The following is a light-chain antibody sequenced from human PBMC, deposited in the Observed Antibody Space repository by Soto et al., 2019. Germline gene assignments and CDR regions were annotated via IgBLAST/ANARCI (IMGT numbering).Light chain of an antibody. CDR1: QSVSSF. V-gene: IGKV3-11*01. CDR2: DAS. CDR3: QQRSNGPQT. Sequence: EIVLTQSPATLSLSPGERATLSCRASQSVSSFLAWYQQKPGQAPRLLIYDASHRATGIPARFSGSGSGTDFTLTIRSLEPEDFAVYYCQQRSNGPQTFGQGTKVEI. J-gene: IGKJ1*01.